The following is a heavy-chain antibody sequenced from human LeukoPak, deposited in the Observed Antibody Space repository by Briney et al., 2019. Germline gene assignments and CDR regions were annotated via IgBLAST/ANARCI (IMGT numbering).Heavy chain of an antibody. D-gene: IGHD3-16*02. CDR1: GFTFRNYA. CDR2: ITGSGGDT. Sequence: GGSLRLSCAGSGFTFRNYAMSWVRQAPGKGLEWVSAITGSGGDTFHADSVKGRFSISRDNSKNTLYLQMNSLRAEDTAVYYCARGDYDNVWGTYHPFDYWGQGTRVTVSS. J-gene: IGHJ4*02. V-gene: IGHV3-23*01. CDR3: ARGDYDNVWGTYHPFDY.